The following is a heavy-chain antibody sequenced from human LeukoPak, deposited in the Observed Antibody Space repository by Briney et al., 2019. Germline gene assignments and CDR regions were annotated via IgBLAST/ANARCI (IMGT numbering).Heavy chain of an antibody. J-gene: IGHJ4*02. CDR1: GGSFSGYY. D-gene: IGHD1-26*01. CDR2: INHSGST. V-gene: IGHV4-34*01. Sequence: SETLSLTCAVYGGSFSGYYWSWIRQPPGKGLDGIGEINHSGSTNYNPSLKSRVTISVDTSKNQFSLKLSSVTAADTAVYYCARPGRSGSYSFDYWGQGTLVTVSS. CDR3: ARPGRSGSYSFDY.